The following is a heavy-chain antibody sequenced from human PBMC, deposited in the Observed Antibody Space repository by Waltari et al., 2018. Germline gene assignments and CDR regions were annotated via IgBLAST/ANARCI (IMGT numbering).Heavy chain of an antibody. D-gene: IGHD5-18*01. CDR3: ARGGYSYGDGPFDY. CDR1: GGTFSSYT. J-gene: IGHJ4*02. V-gene: IGHV1-69*02. CDR2: IIASLGIA. Sequence: QVQLVQSGAEVKKPGSSVKVSCKASGGTFSSYTISWVRQAPGQGLEWMGRIIASLGIANYAQKFQGRVTITADKSTSTAYMELSSLRSEDTAVYYCARGGYSYGDGPFDYWGQGTLVTVSS.